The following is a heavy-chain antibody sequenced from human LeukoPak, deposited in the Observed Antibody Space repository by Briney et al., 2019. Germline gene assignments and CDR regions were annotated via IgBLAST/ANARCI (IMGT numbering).Heavy chain of an antibody. V-gene: IGHV3-74*01. CDR1: GFTFSSYW. D-gene: IGHD4-17*01. CDR3: ARPQHGDLYAFDI. CDR2: INGDGSSA. Sequence: GGSLRLSCAASGFTFSSYWMHWVRQAPGKRLVWVSRINGDGSSATYADSVKGRFTLSRDSAKNTVYLQMNSLRAEDTAVYDCARPQHGDLYAFDIWGQGTMVTVSS. J-gene: IGHJ3*02.